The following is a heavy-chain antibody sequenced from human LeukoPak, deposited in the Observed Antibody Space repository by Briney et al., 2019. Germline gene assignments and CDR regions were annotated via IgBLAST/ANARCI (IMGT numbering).Heavy chain of an antibody. CDR1: GGSFSGYY. CDR3: ARVRDTMVRGIIAN. J-gene: IGHJ4*02. D-gene: IGHD3-10*01. Sequence: SETLSLTCAVYGGSFSGYYWSWIRQPPGKGLEWIGEINHSGSTNYNPSLKSRVTISVDTSKNQFSLKLSSVTAADTAVYYCARVRDTMVRGIIANWGQGTLVTVSS. V-gene: IGHV4-34*01. CDR2: INHSGST.